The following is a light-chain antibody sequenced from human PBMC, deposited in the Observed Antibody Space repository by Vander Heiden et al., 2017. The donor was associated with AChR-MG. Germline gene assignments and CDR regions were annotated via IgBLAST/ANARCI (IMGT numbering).Light chain of an antibody. J-gene: IGKJ2*01. CDR2: ATS. CDR1: QRIPSY. Sequence: DIHVTQSPLSLSASLGDTVTNTFLASQRIPSYLNWYQQKPGEAPQLLIYATSHLQSGVPSRFGGSGSGTDFTLTISSLQPEDFATYYCKQSYSVPYTFGRGTKLEI. V-gene: IGKV1-39*01. CDR3: KQSYSVPYT.